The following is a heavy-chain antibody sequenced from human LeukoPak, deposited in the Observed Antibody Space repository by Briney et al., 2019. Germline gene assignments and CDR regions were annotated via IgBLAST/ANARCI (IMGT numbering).Heavy chain of an antibody. J-gene: IGHJ4*02. Sequence: SETLSLTCTVSGGSISSGSYHWSWIRQPAGKGLEWIGRIYTSGSINYNPSLKSRVTISADTSKNQFSLKLSSVTAADTAVYYCARTWDRDYLDYWGQGTLVTVSS. CDR3: ARTWDRDYLDY. CDR1: GGSISSGSYH. V-gene: IGHV4-61*02. D-gene: IGHD1-26*01. CDR2: IYTSGSI.